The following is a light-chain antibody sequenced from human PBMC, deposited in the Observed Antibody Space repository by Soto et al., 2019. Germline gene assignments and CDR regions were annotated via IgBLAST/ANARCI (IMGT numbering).Light chain of an antibody. CDR3: QKNGSAPFT. CDR1: QSGDNRH. Sequence: IVLTKSPGTLSLATGERATLYCRASQSGDNRHLAWYWHKPGQTPRHLIYDASRRATGIPYRISGSGSRTDFTLTIRRLEPEDFAVYYCQKNGSAPFTFGPGTKVDIK. CDR2: DAS. J-gene: IGKJ3*01. V-gene: IGKV3-20*01.